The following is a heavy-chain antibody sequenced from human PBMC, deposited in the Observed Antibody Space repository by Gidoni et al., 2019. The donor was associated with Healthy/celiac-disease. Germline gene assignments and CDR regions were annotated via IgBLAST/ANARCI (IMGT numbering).Heavy chain of an antibody. CDR2: ISSSGSTI. Sequence: ELQLVESGGGLVQPVGSLRLSCAASGFTFSSYEMNWVRQAPGKGLEWVSYISSSGSTIYYADSVKGRFTISRDNAKNSLYLQMNSLRAEDTAVYYCARVRGIFVFEDYWGQGTLVTVSS. CDR3: ARVRGIFVFEDY. D-gene: IGHD2-15*01. J-gene: IGHJ4*02. CDR1: GFTFSSYE. V-gene: IGHV3-48*03.